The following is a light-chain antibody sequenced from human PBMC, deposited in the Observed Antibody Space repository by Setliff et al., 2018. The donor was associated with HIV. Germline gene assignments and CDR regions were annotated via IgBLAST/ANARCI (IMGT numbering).Light chain of an antibody. J-gene: IGLJ2*01. CDR3: SSNINAGVI. CDR2: DVS. V-gene: IGLV2-14*03. Sequence: SVLTQPASVSGSPGQSITISCSGSSSDIGGYDQVSWYQQHPGKAPKLIIYDVSDRPSGVSSRFSGSKSGNTASLTISGLQAEDEADYYCSSNINAGVIFGGGTKVTV. CDR1: SSDIGGYDQ.